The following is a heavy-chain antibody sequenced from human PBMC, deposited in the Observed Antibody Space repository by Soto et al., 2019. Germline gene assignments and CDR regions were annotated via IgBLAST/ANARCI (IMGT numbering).Heavy chain of an antibody. Sequence: ASVKVSCKASGGTFSSYAISWVRQAPGQGLEWMGGIIPIFGTANYAQKFQGRVTITADKSTSTAYMELSSLRSEDTAVYYCARDKAAAGTHWFDRWGQGSLVTVSS. CDR2: IIPIFGTA. CDR3: ARDKAAAGTHWFDR. V-gene: IGHV1-69*06. D-gene: IGHD6-13*01. J-gene: IGHJ5*02. CDR1: GGTFSSYA.